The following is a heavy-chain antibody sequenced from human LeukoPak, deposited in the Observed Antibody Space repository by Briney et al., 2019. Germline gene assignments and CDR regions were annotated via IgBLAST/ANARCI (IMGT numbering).Heavy chain of an antibody. CDR1: GGSISSSSYY. CDR2: IYYSGST. V-gene: IGHV4-39*07. J-gene: IGHJ4*02. CDR3: ARGDVGANPG. Sequence: PSETLSLTCTVSGGSISSSSYYWGWIRQPPGKGLEWIGSIYYSGSTYYNPSLKSRVTISVDTSKNQFSLKLSSVTAADTAVYYCARGDVGANPGWGQGTLVTVSS. D-gene: IGHD1-26*01.